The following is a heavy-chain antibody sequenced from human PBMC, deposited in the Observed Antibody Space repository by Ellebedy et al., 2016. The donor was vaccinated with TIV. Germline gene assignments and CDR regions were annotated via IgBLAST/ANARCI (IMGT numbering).Heavy chain of an antibody. V-gene: IGHV3-49*03. CDR1: GFTFGDYP. Sequence: GESLKISCTVFGFTFGDYPMTWFRQAPGKGLEWVGLVRQKAYGETTQYAASVKGRFTASRDDSKSIAYLQMNSLKTEDTAVYYCTRGYAERITMVRGVIREHDYWGQGTLVTVSS. J-gene: IGHJ4*02. CDR3: TRGYAERITMVRGVIREHDY. CDR2: VRQKAYGETT. D-gene: IGHD3-10*01.